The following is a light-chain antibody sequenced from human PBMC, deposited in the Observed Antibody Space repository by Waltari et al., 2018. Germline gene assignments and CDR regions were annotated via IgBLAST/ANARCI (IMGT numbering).Light chain of an antibody. CDR3: QQYNNWPPWT. CDR1: HSVRSN. J-gene: IGKJ1*01. V-gene: IGKV3-15*01. Sequence: EVVMTQSPATLSVSPGERATLSCRASHSVRSNLAWYQQKPGQAPGLVIYGASTRATGFPARFSGSGSGTEFTLTISSLQSEDFAVYYCQQYNNWPPWTFGQGTKVEIK. CDR2: GAS.